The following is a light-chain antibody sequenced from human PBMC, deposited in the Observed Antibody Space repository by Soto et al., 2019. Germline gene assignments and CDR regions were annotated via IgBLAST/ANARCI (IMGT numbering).Light chain of an antibody. CDR3: QQYNNWPPYT. J-gene: IGKJ2*01. CDR2: GAS. V-gene: IGKV3-15*01. Sequence: EIVMTQSPAPLSVSPGERATLSCRASQSGSSNLAWYQQKPGQAPRLLIYGASTRATGIPTRFGGSGSGREFTLTISSLQSEDFAVYYCQQYNNWPPYTFGQGTKLEIK. CDR1: QSGSSN.